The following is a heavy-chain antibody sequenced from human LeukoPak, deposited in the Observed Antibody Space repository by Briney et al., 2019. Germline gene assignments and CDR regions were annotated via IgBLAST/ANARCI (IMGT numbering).Heavy chain of an antibody. J-gene: IGHJ4*02. CDR2: INPKSGDT. CDR3: ARVTAVDAGKGVLDY. CDR1: GYTFTGYY. D-gene: IGHD6-13*01. Sequence: ASAKVSCKASGYTFTGYYMHWVRQAPGQGLDWIGRINPKSGDTNFAQKFQGRVTMTRDTSITTAYMELSRLRSEDTAVYYCARVTAVDAGKGVLDYWGQGTLVTVSS. V-gene: IGHV1-2*06.